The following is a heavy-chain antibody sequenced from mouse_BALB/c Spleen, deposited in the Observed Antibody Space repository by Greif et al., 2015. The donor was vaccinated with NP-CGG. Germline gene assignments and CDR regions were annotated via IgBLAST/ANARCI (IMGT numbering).Heavy chain of an antibody. Sequence: QVHVKQSGPGLVQPSQILSITCTVSGFSLTSYGVHWVRQSPGKGLEWLGVIWSGGSTDYNAAFISRLSISKDNSKSRVFFKMNSLQADDTAIYYCARNWDYWGQGTTLTVSS. J-gene: IGHJ2*01. CDR1: GFSLTSYG. CDR3: ARNWDY. V-gene: IGHV2-4-1*01. CDR2: IWSGGST.